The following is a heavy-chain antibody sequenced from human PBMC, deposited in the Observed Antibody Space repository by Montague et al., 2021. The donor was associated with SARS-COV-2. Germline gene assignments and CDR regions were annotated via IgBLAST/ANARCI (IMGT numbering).Heavy chain of an antibody. D-gene: IGHD3-3*01. J-gene: IGHJ4*02. Sequence: NYNPSLTSRATISVDTSKNQFSLKLSSVTAADTAVYYCASADFWSGYLYFDYLGQGNLVTV. CDR3: ASADFWSGYLYFDY. V-gene: IGHV4-4*09.